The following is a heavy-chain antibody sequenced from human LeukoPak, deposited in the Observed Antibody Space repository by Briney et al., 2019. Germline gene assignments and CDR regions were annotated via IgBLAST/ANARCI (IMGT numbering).Heavy chain of an antibody. J-gene: IGHJ4*02. CDR1: GFTFSSYG. Sequence: GGSLRLSCAASGFTFSSYGMSWVRQAPGKGLERVSAISTSGGSTYYADSVKGRFTISRDNSKNTLSLQMNSLRAEDTAVYYCARDYYDGIGYYYEDYWGQGTLVTVSS. CDR3: ARDYYDGIGYYYEDY. CDR2: ISTSGGST. V-gene: IGHV3-23*01. D-gene: IGHD3-22*01.